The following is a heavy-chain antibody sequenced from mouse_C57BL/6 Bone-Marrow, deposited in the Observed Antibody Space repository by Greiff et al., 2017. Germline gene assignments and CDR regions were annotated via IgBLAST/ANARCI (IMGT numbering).Heavy chain of an antibody. CDR3: ARGYYGPWFAY. D-gene: IGHD1-2*01. CDR1: GYSITSGYY. V-gene: IGHV3-6*01. CDR2: ISYDGSN. Sequence: EVKLQESGPGLVKPSQSLSLTCSVTGYSITSGYYWNWIRQFPGNKLEWMGYISYDGSNNYNPSLKNRISITRDTSKNQFFLKLNSVTTEDTATYYCARGYYGPWFAYWGQGTLVTVSA. J-gene: IGHJ3*01.